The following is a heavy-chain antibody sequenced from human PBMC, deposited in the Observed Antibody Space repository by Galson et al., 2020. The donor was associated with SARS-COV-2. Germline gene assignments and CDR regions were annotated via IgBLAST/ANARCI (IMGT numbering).Heavy chain of an antibody. CDR1: GGPISSGSYY. Sequence: SETLSLTFTVSGGPISSGSYYWSWIRQPAGKGLEWIGRIYTGVNTNYNPSLKSRVTISVDTSKNQFSLKLSSVTAADTAVYYCARESRWDLYFDHWGQGTLVTVSS. D-gene: IGHD1-26*01. CDR3: ARESRWDLYFDH. J-gene: IGHJ4*02. V-gene: IGHV4-61*02. CDR2: IYTGVNT.